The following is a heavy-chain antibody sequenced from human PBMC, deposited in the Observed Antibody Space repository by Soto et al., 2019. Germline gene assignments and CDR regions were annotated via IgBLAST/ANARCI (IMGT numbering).Heavy chain of an antibody. CDR2: ISYDGSNK. V-gene: IGHV3-30-3*01. D-gene: IGHD4-17*01. J-gene: IGHJ4*02. CDR3: ARDPYGGNPLDY. CDR1: GFTFSSYA. Sequence: GGSLSLSCAASGFTFSSYAMHWVRQAPGKGLEWVAVISYDGSNKYYADSVKGLFTISRDNSKNTLYLQMNSLRAEDTAVYYWARDPYGGNPLDYGGQGTLVTVPS.